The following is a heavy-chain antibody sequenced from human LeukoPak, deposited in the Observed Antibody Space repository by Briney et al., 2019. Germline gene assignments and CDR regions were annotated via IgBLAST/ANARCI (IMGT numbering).Heavy chain of an antibody. CDR2: INWSSTGI. CDR1: GFSFRDYA. Sequence: PGGSLRLSCAGSGFSFRDYAMHWVRHAPGKGLEWVSGINWSSTGIAYADSVKGRFTISRDNGLNSLYLQMNSLRPEDTAVYYCAKGVVAATNAAYYGMDVWGQGTTVTVSS. V-gene: IGHV3-9*01. D-gene: IGHD2-15*01. CDR3: AKGVVAATNAAYYGMDV. J-gene: IGHJ6*02.